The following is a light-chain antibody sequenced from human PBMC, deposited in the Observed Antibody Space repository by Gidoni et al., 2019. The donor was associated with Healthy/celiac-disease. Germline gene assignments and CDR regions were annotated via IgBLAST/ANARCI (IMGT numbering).Light chain of an antibody. Sequence: DIVMTQSPATLTVSPVENATLTCRASQSVSSNLAWCQQKPAQAPRLLINGASTRANSIPATFSGSGSGTEFTLTISSLQSEDFAVYYCQQYNNWPPWTFGQGTKVEIK. CDR2: GAS. CDR1: QSVSSN. J-gene: IGKJ1*01. CDR3: QQYNNWPPWT. V-gene: IGKV3-15*01.